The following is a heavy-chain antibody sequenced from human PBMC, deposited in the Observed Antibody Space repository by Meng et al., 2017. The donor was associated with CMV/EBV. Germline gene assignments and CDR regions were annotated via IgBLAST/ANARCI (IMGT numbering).Heavy chain of an antibody. Sequence: GESLKISCAASGFTFDDYAMHWVRQAPGKGLEWVSAISGSGGSTYYADSVKGRFTISRDNSKNTLYLQMNSLRAEDTAVYYCAKFYDTTGGYYYYGMDVWGQGTTVTVSS. J-gene: IGHJ6*02. CDR3: AKFYDTTGGYYYYGMDV. D-gene: IGHD3-22*01. CDR2: ISGSGGST. CDR1: GFTFDDYA. V-gene: IGHV3-23*01.